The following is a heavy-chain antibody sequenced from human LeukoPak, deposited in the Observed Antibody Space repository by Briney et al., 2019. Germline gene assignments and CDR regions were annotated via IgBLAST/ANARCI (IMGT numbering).Heavy chain of an antibody. J-gene: IGHJ4*02. CDR3: ARAAYSGSYHSDY. CDR2: IYYSGST. CDR1: GGSVNSGSYY. Sequence: SETLSLTCTVSGGSVNSGSYYWNWTRQPPGKGLEWIGYIYYSGSTNYNPSLKSRVTISVDTSKNQFSLKPSSVTAADTAVYYCARAAYSGSYHSDYWGQGTLVTVSS. D-gene: IGHD1-26*01. V-gene: IGHV4-61*01.